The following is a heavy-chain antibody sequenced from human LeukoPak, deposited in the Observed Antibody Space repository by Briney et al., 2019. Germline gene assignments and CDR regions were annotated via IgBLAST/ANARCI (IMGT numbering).Heavy chain of an antibody. Sequence: GGSLRLFCAASGFTFRSCWMRWARQAPGEGLEWVANIKQDRSEKYYVDTVTGRFTISTDNAKNSLYLQMNSLRAEDTAVYYCASAASSSGWSPIDYWGQGTLVTVSS. V-gene: IGHV3-7*01. CDR2: IKQDRSEK. CDR3: ASAASSSGWSPIDY. J-gene: IGHJ4*02. D-gene: IGHD6-19*01. CDR1: GFTFRSCW.